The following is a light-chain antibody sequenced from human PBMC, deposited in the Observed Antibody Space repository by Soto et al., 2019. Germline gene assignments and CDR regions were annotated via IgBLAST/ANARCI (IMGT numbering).Light chain of an antibody. CDR1: QSISSW. V-gene: IGKV1-5*01. Sequence: DIQLTQSPSTLSASVGDRLTITCRASQSISSWLAWYQQKPGKAPKLLIFDASSLESGVPSRFSGSGSGTEFTLTISRLQPDDFETYYCQQYNSYPWTFGQGTKVDIK. CDR3: QQYNSYPWT. CDR2: DAS. J-gene: IGKJ1*01.